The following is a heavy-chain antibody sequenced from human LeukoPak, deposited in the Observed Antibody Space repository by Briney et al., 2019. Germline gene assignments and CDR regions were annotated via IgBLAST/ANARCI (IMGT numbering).Heavy chain of an antibody. CDR2: INPNSGDT. CDR1: GYTFTGYY. V-gene: IGHV1-2*02. D-gene: IGHD6-19*01. J-gene: IGHJ4*02. Sequence: ASVKVSCKASGYTFTGYYMHWVRQAPGQGLEWMGWINPNSGDTNYAQKFQGRVTMTRDTSISTAYMELSRLRSDDTAVYYCARDKSGNSGWYSYFDYWGQGTQVTVSS. CDR3: ARDKSGNSGWYSYFDY.